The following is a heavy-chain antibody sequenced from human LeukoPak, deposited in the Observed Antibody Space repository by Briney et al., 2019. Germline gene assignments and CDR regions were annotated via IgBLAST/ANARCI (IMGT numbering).Heavy chain of an antibody. CDR1: GYTFTSYY. Sequence: ASVKVSCKASGYTFTSYYMHWVRQAPGQGLEWMGIINPSGGSTSYAQKFQGRVTMTRDTSTSTVYMELSSLRSEDTAVYYCARAHVFIVGASWFDPWGQGTLVTVSS. J-gene: IGHJ5*02. D-gene: IGHD1-26*01. V-gene: IGHV1-46*01. CDR2: INPSGGST. CDR3: ARAHVFIVGASWFDP.